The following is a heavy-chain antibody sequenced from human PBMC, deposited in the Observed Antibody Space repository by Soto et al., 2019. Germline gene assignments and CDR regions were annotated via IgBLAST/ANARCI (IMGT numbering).Heavy chain of an antibody. D-gene: IGHD6-19*01. CDR3: ARGVGVAVAF. CDR1: GGSFSGYY. Sequence: QVQLQQWGAGLLKPSETLSLTCAVYGGSFSGYYWSWIRQPPGKGLEWIGEINHSGSTNYNPSLKSRVTISVDTSKNQFSLKLSSVTAADTAVYYCARGVGVAVAFWGQGTLVTVSS. V-gene: IGHV4-34*01. CDR2: INHSGST. J-gene: IGHJ4*02.